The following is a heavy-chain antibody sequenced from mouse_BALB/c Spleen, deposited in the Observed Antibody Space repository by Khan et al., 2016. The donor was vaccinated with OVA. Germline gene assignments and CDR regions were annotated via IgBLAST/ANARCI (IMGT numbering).Heavy chain of an antibody. D-gene: IGHD2-14*01. J-gene: IGHJ3*01. CDR3: ARGYDFFDS. CDR1: GYSFTLYY. CDR2: INPNTDNI. Sequence: VQLQQSGPDLVKPGASVKISCKASGYSFTLYYMSWVKQSHGKSLEWIGRINPNTDNINYNQEFKGKAMLTVDKSSNTAYMELRSLTSEDSAVFFWARGYDFFDSWGQGTLVTVSP. V-gene: IGHV1-26*01.